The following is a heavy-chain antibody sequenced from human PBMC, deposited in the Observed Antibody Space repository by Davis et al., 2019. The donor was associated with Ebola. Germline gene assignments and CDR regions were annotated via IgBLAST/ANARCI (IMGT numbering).Heavy chain of an antibody. CDR1: GYTFTGYY. CDR3: ARLDTVTTSGAFDY. J-gene: IGHJ4*02. Sequence: ASVKVSCKASGYTFTGYYMHWVRQAPGQGLEWMGWINPNSGGTNYAQKFQGRVTMTRDTSTSTAYMELRSPRSDDTAVYYCARLDTVTTSGAFDYWGQGTLVTVSS. D-gene: IGHD4-11*01. V-gene: IGHV1-2*02. CDR2: INPNSGGT.